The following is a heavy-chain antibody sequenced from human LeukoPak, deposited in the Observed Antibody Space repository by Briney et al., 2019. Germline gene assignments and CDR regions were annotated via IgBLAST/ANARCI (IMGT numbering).Heavy chain of an antibody. CDR2: IYSGGST. Sequence: GGSLRLSCAASGFTVSSNYMSWVRKAPGKGLEWVSVIYSGGSTYYADSVKGRFTISRDNSKNTLYLQMNSLRAEDTAVYYCARDRYNWNDYYYYGMDVWGQGTTVTVSS. CDR1: GFTVSSNY. V-gene: IGHV3-53*01. J-gene: IGHJ6*02. D-gene: IGHD1-1*01. CDR3: ARDRYNWNDYYYYGMDV.